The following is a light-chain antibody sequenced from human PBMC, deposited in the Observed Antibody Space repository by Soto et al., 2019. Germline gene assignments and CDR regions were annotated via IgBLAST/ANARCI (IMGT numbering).Light chain of an antibody. CDR1: QSVSSSY. J-gene: IGKJ4*01. Sequence: EIVLTQSPGTLSLSPGERATLSCRASQSVSSSYLAWYQQKPGQAPRLLIYGASSTATGIPDRFRGSGSGTDFTRTISRLEPEDLAVYYCQHYGRSPAFGGGTKVEIK. V-gene: IGKV3-20*01. CDR3: QHYGRSPA. CDR2: GAS.